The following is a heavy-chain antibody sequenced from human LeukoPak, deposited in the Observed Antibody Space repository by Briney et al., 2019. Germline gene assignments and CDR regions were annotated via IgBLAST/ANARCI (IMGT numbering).Heavy chain of an antibody. D-gene: IGHD4-11*01. Sequence: GSLRLSCAASGFTFSGYYWSWIRQPPGKGLEWIGEINHSGSTNYNPSLKSRVTISVDTSKNQFSLKLSSVTAADTAVYYCARQGYSNYVSDYWGQGTLVTVSS. CDR1: GFTFSGYY. J-gene: IGHJ4*02. V-gene: IGHV4-34*01. CDR3: ARQGYSNYVSDY. CDR2: INHSGST.